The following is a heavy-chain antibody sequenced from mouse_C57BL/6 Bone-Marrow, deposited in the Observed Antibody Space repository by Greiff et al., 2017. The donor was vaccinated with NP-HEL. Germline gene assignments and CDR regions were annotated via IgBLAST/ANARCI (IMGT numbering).Heavy chain of an antibody. CDR1: GYSITNGNHW. Sequence: EVQLQQSGPALVKPSQTVSLTCTVTGYSITNGNHWWNWIRQVSGSKLEWIGYISSSGSTDSNPSLKSRISITRDTSKNQLFLQLNSVTTEDIATYYCARDRGLGAHWYFDVWGTGTTVTVSS. CDR2: ISSSGST. V-gene: IGHV3-4*01. D-gene: IGHD2-14*01. CDR3: ARDRGLGAHWYFDV. J-gene: IGHJ1*03.